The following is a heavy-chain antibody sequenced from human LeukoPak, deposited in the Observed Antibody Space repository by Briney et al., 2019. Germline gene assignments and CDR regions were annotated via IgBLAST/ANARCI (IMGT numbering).Heavy chain of an antibody. V-gene: IGHV4-34*01. CDR2: INHSGST. D-gene: IGHD3-22*01. CDR1: GGSFSGYY. J-gene: IGHJ4*02. CDR3: ARGKRGKGLKTYYCVSSGYWPFDY. Sequence: SETLSLTCAFYGGSFSGYYWSGIRQPPGKGLEWIGEINHSGSTNYNPSLKSRVTISVDTSKNQFSLKLSSVTAADTAVYYCARGKRGKGLKTYYCVSSGYWPFDYWGQGTLVTVSS.